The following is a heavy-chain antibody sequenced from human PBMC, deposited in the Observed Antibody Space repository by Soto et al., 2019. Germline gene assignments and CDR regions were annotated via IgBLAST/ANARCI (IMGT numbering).Heavy chain of an antibody. CDR1: GFTFSSYA. CDR3: AKALEYNSYYFDY. J-gene: IGHJ4*02. CDR2: ISGSGGST. Sequence: GGSLRLSCAASGFTFSSYAMGWVRQAPGKGLEWVSGISGSGGSTYYADPEKGRFTISRDSSKNTLYLQMNTLRAEDTAVYYCAKALEYNSYYFDYWGQGTLVTVSS. D-gene: IGHD1-1*01. V-gene: IGHV3-23*01.